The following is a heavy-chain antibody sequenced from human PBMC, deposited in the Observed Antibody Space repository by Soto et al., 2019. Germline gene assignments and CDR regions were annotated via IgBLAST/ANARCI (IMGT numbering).Heavy chain of an antibody. V-gene: IGHV4-4*02. CDR2: IYHSGST. CDR3: ARRGGGVVLAATTPFDY. J-gene: IGHJ4*02. CDR1: SGSITSANW. D-gene: IGHD2-15*01. Sequence: QVPLQESGPRLVRPSGTLSLTCTVSSGSITSANWWRWVRQPPGRGLAWIGEIYHSGSTNYNLSLKRRVTLSVDKSKNQFSLSLSSVPAADTAMCYCARRGGGVVLAATTPFDYWGQGTLVTVSS.